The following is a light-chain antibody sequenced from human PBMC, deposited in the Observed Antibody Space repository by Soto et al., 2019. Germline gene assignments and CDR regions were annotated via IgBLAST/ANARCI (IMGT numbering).Light chain of an antibody. CDR3: QQYATSARLT. CDR2: GAS. Sequence: EIVLTQSPGTLSWSLGEGATLSCRASQSVSQYLAWYQQKPGQAPRLLIYGASSRANGIPDRFSGSGSGTDFTLTINGLEPEDFAVYYCQQYATSARLTFGPGTNVDI. J-gene: IGKJ3*01. V-gene: IGKV3-20*01. CDR1: QSVSQY.